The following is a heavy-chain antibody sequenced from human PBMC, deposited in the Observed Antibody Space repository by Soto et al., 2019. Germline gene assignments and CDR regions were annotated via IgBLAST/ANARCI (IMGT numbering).Heavy chain of an antibody. J-gene: IGHJ4*02. CDR1: GFTFSSYA. CDR3: AKHSHGDYGYYFDY. CDR2: ISGSGGST. D-gene: IGHD4-17*01. V-gene: IGHV3-23*01. Sequence: EVQLLESGGCLVQPGGSLRISCAASGFTFSSYAMSWVRQAPGKGLEWVSAISGSGGSTYYADSVKGRFTISRDNSKNTLYLQMNGLRAEDTAVYYCAKHSHGDYGYYFDYWGQGTLVTVSS.